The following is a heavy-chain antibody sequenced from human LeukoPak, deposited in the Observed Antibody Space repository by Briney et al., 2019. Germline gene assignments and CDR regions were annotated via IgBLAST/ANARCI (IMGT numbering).Heavy chain of an antibody. V-gene: IGHV3-48*03. J-gene: IGHJ4*02. CDR3: ARDRAPSGSYFFDY. D-gene: IGHD1-26*01. CDR1: GFTFSSYE. Sequence: GGPLRLSCAASGFTFSSYEMNWVRQAPGKGLEWVSYISSSGSTIYYADSVKGRFTISRDNAKNSLYLQMNSLRAEDTAVYYCARDRAPSGSYFFDYWGQGTLVTVSS. CDR2: ISSSGSTI.